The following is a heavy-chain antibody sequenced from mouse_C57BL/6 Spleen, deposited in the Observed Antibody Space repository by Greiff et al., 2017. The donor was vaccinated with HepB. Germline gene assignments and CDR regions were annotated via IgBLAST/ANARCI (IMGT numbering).Heavy chain of an antibody. CDR1: GYTFTSYW. V-gene: IGHV1-53*01. D-gene: IGHD2-4*01. Sequence: QVQLQQPGTELVKPGASVKLSCKASGYTFTSYWMHWVKQRPGQGLEWIGNINPSNGGTNYNEKFKSKATLTVDKSSSTAYMQLSSLTSEDSAVYDCAREGIYYEYDTWFAYWGQGTLVTVSA. CDR2: INPSNGGT. J-gene: IGHJ3*01. CDR3: AREGIYYEYDTWFAY.